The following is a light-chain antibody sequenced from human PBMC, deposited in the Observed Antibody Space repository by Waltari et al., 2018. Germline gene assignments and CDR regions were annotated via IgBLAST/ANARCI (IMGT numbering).Light chain of an antibody. Sequence: QSILTQPTSVSGAPGQRVTISCTGSRSNIRAGHDVHWYQAFPGTAPKLLIYGNNNRPSGVPDRFSGSKSGSSASLAINGLQAEDEADYYCQSFDSNVRGGVVFGGGTKVTVL. V-gene: IGLV1-40*01. CDR3: QSFDSNVRGGVV. J-gene: IGLJ3*02. CDR2: GNN. CDR1: RSNIRAGHD.